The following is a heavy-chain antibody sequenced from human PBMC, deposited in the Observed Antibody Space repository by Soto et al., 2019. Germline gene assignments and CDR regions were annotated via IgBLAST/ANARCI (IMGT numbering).Heavy chain of an antibody. V-gene: IGHV1-58*01. CDR3: GAPFRDYWSGNAPMDV. Sequence: SVKVSCKAFGFTFTGTAVQWVRQARGQGLEWIGWIAVGSGNTKYAQKFQERVTITREVSTSTAYMELSSLESEDTAVYFCGAPFRDYWSGNAPMDVWGQGTTVTVSS. CDR2: IAVGSGNT. J-gene: IGHJ6*02. D-gene: IGHD3-3*01. CDR1: GFTFTGTA.